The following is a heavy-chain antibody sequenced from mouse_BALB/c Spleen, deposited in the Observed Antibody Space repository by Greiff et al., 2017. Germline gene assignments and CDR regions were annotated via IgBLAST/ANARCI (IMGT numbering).Heavy chain of an antibody. CDR1: GFTFSSYA. D-gene: IGHD1-1*01. CDR2: ISSGGST. CDR3: AVLLRYGYFDY. V-gene: IGHV5-6-5*01. Sequence: EVKLMESGGGLVKPGGSLKLSCAASGFTFSSYAMSWVRQTPEKRLEWVASISSGGSTYYPDSVKGRFTISRDNARNILYLQMSSLRSEDTAMYYCAVLLRYGYFDYWGQGTTLTVSS. J-gene: IGHJ2*01.